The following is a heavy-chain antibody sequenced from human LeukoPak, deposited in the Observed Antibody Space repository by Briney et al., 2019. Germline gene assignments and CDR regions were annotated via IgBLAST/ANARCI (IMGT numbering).Heavy chain of an antibody. CDR1: GFTFSSYA. Sequence: GGSLRLSCAASGFTFSSYAMHWVRQAPGKGLEWVAVISYDGSNKYYADSVKGRFTISRDNSKNTLYLQMNSLRAEDTAVYYCARDLWKVNYYYGSGSCFDYWGQGTLVTVSS. CDR2: ISYDGSNK. J-gene: IGHJ4*02. D-gene: IGHD3-10*01. CDR3: ARDLWKVNYYYGSGSCFDY. V-gene: IGHV3-30*04.